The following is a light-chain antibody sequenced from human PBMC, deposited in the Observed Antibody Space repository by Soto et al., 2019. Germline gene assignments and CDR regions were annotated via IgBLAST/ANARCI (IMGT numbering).Light chain of an antibody. Sequence: EIVLTQSPATLSLSPGERATLSCRASQSISYNLAWYQHKPGQAPRLLIYDASNGATGVPARFSGSGSGTDFTLSISSLEPEDFAVYYCQQRGDWPLYTFGQGSRLEIK. CDR2: DAS. CDR1: QSISYN. J-gene: IGKJ2*01. CDR3: QQRGDWPLYT. V-gene: IGKV3-11*01.